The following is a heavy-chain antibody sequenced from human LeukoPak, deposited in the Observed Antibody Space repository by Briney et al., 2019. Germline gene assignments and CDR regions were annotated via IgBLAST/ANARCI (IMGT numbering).Heavy chain of an antibody. J-gene: IGHJ4*02. V-gene: IGHV1-2*02. D-gene: IGHD2-2*01. Sequence: GASVKVSCKASGYSFTDNFMHWVRQAPGQGLEWMGWINPNSGGTNYAQKFQGRVTMTRDTSISTAYMELSRLRSDDTAVYYCARDGVVPAAGHWGQGTLVTVSS. CDR3: ARDGVVPAAGH. CDR2: INPNSGGT. CDR1: GYSFTDNF.